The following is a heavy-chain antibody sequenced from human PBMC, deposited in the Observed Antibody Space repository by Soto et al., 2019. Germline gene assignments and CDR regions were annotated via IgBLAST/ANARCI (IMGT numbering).Heavy chain of an antibody. J-gene: IGHJ4*02. D-gene: IGHD6-6*01. CDR2: ISSSSSTI. CDR3: ARAYSSSSWGRFFFDY. V-gene: IGHV3-48*02. Sequence: GGSLRLSCAASGFTFSSYSMNWVRQAPGKGLEWVSYISSSSSTIYYADSVKGRFTISRDNAKNSLYLQMNSLRDEDTAVYYCARAYSSSSWGRFFFDYWGQGTLVTVS. CDR1: GFTFSSYS.